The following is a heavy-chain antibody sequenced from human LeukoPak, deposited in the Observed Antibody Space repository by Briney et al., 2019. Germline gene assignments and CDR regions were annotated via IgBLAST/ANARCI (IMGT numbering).Heavy chain of an antibody. CDR1: GFTFSSYS. CDR2: ISSSSSYI. Sequence: GGSLRLSCAASGFTFSSYSMNWVRQAPGKGLEWVSSISSSSSYIYYADSVKGRFTISRDNAKNSLYLQMNSLRAEDTAVYYCARDPVYYYDSSGYYYVPFDIWGQGTMVTVSS. D-gene: IGHD3-22*01. J-gene: IGHJ3*02. V-gene: IGHV3-21*01. CDR3: ARDPVYYYDSSGYYYVPFDI.